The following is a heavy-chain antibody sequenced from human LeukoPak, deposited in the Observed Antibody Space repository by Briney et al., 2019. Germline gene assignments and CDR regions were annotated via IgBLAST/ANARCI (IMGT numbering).Heavy chain of an antibody. D-gene: IGHD5-12*01. Sequence: HAGGSLRLSCAASGFTFSRYSMHLVRQTPGKGLEWVAVIWYDGSNKNYADSVKGRFIISRDNSKNTLYLQMNSLRAEDTAVYYCARDLGNSGYDYPFDYWGQGTLVTVSS. CDR1: GFTFSRYS. CDR3: ARDLGNSGYDYPFDY. CDR2: IWYDGSNK. V-gene: IGHV3-33*01. J-gene: IGHJ4*02.